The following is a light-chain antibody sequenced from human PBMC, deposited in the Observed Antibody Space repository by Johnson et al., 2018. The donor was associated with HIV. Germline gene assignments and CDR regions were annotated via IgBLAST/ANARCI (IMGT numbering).Light chain of an antibody. Sequence: QSVLTQPPSVSAAPGQKVTISCSGSRSSTGRNYASWYQQLPGTAPKLLIFENNKRPSGIPDRFSGSKSGTSATLGITGLQTGDEADYYCGTWDSSLSVYVFGTGTKVTVL. V-gene: IGLV1-51*02. J-gene: IGLJ1*01. CDR3: GTWDSSLSVYV. CDR2: ENN. CDR1: RSSTGRNY.